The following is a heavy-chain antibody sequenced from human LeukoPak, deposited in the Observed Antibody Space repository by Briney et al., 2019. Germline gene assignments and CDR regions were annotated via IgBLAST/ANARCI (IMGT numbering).Heavy chain of an antibody. D-gene: IGHD3-10*01. CDR1: GFTVSNNY. CDR3: ARGNYGSGSPNFDY. Sequence: GGSLTLSCAPSGFTVSNNYMRWVREAPGKGLEWVSLIYSGGSTYYADSVKGRFIISRDNAKNSLYLQMNSLRAEDTAVYYCARGNYGSGSPNFDYWGQGTLVTVSS. V-gene: IGHV3-66*01. CDR2: IYSGGST. J-gene: IGHJ4*02.